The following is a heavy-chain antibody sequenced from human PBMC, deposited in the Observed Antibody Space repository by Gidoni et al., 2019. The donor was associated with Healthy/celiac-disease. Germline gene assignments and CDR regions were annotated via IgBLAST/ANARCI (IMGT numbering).Heavy chain of an antibody. J-gene: IGHJ6*03. CDR1: GFTFSSYG. CDR3: ARGGDYYYYYMDV. D-gene: IGHD3-16*01. V-gene: IGHV3-33*01. Sequence: QVQLVESRGGVVQPGRSLRLSCGASGFTFSSYGMHWVRQAPGKGLEWVSVIWYDGSNKYYADSVKGRFTISRDNSKNTLYLQMNSLRAEDTAVYYCARGGDYYYYYMDVWGKGTTVTVSS. CDR2: IWYDGSNK.